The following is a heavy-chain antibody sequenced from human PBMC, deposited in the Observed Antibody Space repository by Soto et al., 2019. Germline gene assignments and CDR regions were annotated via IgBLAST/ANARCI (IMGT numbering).Heavy chain of an antibody. CDR3: AKDHRPLLWFGELTKSYGMDV. V-gene: IGHV3-30*18. J-gene: IGHJ6*02. CDR2: ISYDGSNK. Sequence: SLRLSCAASGFTFSSYGMHWVRQAPGKGLEWVAVISYDGSNKYYADSVKGRFTISRDNSKNTLYLQMNSLRAEDTAVYYCAKDHRPLLWFGELTKSYGMDVWGQGTTVTVSS. CDR1: GFTFSSYG. D-gene: IGHD3-10*01.